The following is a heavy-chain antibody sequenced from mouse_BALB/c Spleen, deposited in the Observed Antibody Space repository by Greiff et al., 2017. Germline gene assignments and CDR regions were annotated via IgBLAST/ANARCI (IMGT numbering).Heavy chain of an antibody. V-gene: IGHV2-9*02. CDR3: ARDYDYDGWFAY. CDR1: GFSLTSYG. Sequence: VKLMESGPGLVAPSQSLSITCTVSGFSLTSYGVHWVRQPPGKGLEWLGVIWAGGSTNYNSALMSRLSISKDNSKSQVFLKMNSLQTDDTAMYYCARDYDYDGWFAYWGQGTLVTVSA. CDR2: IWAGGST. J-gene: IGHJ3*01. D-gene: IGHD2-4*01.